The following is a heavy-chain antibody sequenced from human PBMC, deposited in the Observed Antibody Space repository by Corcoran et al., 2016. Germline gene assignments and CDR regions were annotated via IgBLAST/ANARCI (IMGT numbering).Heavy chain of an antibody. V-gene: IGHV3-7*03. D-gene: IGHD5-18*01. CDR1: GFTFSSYW. J-gene: IGHJ4*02. CDR2: IKQDGSEK. CDR3: ARELLRDPDTARVGYFDY. Sequence: EVQLVESGGGLVQPGGSLRLSCAASGFTFSSYWMSWVRQAPGKGLEWVANIKQDGSEKDYVDSVKGRFTISRDNAKNSLYLQMNSLRAEVTAEYYGARELLRDPDTARVGYFDYWGQGTLVTVSS.